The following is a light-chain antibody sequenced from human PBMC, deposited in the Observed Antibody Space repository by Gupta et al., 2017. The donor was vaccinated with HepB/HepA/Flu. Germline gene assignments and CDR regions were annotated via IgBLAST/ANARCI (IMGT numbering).Light chain of an antibody. V-gene: IGKV1-39*01. Sequence: DIQMTQSTSSLSASVRDRVTITCRASQSISSYLNWYQQKPGKAPKLLIYAASSLRSGVPSRFSGSGSGTDFTLTISRLQPEDFATYYCQQSDSTPWTFGQGTKVEIK. CDR1: QSISSY. CDR2: AAS. J-gene: IGKJ1*01. CDR3: QQSDSTPWT.